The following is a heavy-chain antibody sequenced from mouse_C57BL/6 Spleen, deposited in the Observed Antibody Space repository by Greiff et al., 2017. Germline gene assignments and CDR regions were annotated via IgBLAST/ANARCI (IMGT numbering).Heavy chain of an antibody. CDR1: GYTFTSYW. J-gene: IGHJ3*01. D-gene: IGHD1-1*01. Sequence: QVQLKQPGAELVKPGASVKLSCKASGYTFTSYWMHWVKQRPGQGLEWIGMIHPNSGSTNYNEKFKSKATLTVDKSSSTAYMQLSSLTSEDSAVFYCAGYGGSSCGWFAYWGQGTLVTVSA. CDR2: IHPNSGST. CDR3: AGYGGSSCGWFAY. V-gene: IGHV1-64*01.